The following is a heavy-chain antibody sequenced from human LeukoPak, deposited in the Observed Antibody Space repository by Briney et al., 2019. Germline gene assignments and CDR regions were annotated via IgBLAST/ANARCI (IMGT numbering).Heavy chain of an antibody. CDR3: ATTRRYYYDSSGPDAFDI. CDR2: INPNSGGT. CDR1: GYTFTGYY. D-gene: IGHD3-22*01. J-gene: IGHJ3*02. V-gene: IGHV1-2*02. Sequence: ASVKVSCKASGYTFTGYYMHWVRQAPGQWLECMGWINPNSGGTNYAQKFQGRVTMTRDTSISAAYMELSRLRSDDTAVYYCATTRRYYYDSSGPDAFDIWGQGTMVTVSS.